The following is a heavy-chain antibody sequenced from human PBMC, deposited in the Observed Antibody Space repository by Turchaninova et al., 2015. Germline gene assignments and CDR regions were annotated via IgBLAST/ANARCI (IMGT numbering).Heavy chain of an antibody. CDR3: ARYRTSSSWYGFGY. CDR1: GYTCTSYD. CDR2: MNPNSGNT. D-gene: IGHD6-13*01. V-gene: IGHV1-8*01. Sequence: QVQLVQSGAEVKKPGASVKASCKASGYTCTSYDINGVRQATGQGLEWMGWMNPNSGNTGYAQKFQGRVTMTRNTSISTAYMELSSLRSEDTAVYYCARYRTSSSWYGFGYWGQGTLVTVSS. J-gene: IGHJ4*02.